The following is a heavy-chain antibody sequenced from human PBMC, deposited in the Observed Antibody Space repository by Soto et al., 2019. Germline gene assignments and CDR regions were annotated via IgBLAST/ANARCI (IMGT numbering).Heavy chain of an antibody. CDR2: IIPIFGTA. CDR1: GGTFSSYA. CDR3: ARGVVGDYYDSSGYYSTRAGSFDY. V-gene: IGHV1-69*06. Sequence: QVQLVQSGAEVKKPGSSVKVSCKASGGTFSSYAISWVRQAPGQGLEWMGGIIPIFGTANYAQKFQGRVTIAADKSTSTAYMELSSLRSEDTAVYYCARGVVGDYYDSSGYYSTRAGSFDYWGQGTLVTVSS. J-gene: IGHJ4*02. D-gene: IGHD3-22*01.